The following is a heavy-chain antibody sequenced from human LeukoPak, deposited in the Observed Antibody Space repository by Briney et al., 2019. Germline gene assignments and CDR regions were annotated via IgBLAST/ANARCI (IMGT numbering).Heavy chain of an antibody. CDR1: GGSISSYY. CDR3: ARFSITIFGVVIHPDAFDI. D-gene: IGHD3-3*01. Sequence: SETLSLTCTVSGGSISSYYWSWIRQPAGKGLEWIGRIYTSGSTNYNPSLKSRVTISVDTSKNQFSLKLSSVTAADTAVYYCARFSITIFGVVIHPDAFDIWGQGTMVTVSS. J-gene: IGHJ3*02. V-gene: IGHV4-4*07. CDR2: IYTSGST.